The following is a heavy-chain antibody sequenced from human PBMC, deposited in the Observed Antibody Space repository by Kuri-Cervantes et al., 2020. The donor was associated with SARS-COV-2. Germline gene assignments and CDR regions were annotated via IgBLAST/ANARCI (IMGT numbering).Heavy chain of an antibody. D-gene: IGHD3-10*01. J-gene: IGHJ4*02. CDR2: IKHSGST. CDR3: AGGSILLWFGESPPDY. CDR1: GGSFSGYY. Sequence: GSLRLSCAVYGGSFSGYYWSWIRQPPGKGLEWIGDIKHSGSTNYNPSLKSRVTISVDTSKNKFSLKLSSVTAADTAVYYCAGGSILLWFGESPPDYWGQGTLVTVSS. V-gene: IGHV4-34*01.